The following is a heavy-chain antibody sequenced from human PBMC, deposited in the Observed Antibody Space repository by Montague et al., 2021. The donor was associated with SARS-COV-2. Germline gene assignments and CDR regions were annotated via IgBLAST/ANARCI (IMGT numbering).Heavy chain of an antibody. D-gene: IGHD2-15*01. V-gene: IGHV3-23*01. J-gene: IGHJ4*02. CDR3: ARGEGYCGGGRCYRHYDY. Sequence: SLRLSCAASGFTFSSYPVTWVRQAPGMGLERVSIISGSGANTYYADSVKGRFTISRDNSKNTLYLQMNSLRAEDTAVYYCARGEGYCGGGRCYRHYDYWGQGTLVTVSS. CDR2: ISGSGANT. CDR1: GFTFSSYP.